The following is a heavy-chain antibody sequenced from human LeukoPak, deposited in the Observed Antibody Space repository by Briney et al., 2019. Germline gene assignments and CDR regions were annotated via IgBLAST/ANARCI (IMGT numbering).Heavy chain of an antibody. V-gene: IGHV7-4-1*02. D-gene: IGHD2-2*01. CDR1: GYTFTSYA. J-gene: IGHJ6*03. CDR2: INTNTGNP. Sequence: ASVKVSCKASGYTFTSYAMNWVRQAPGQGLEWMGWINTNTGNPTYAQGSTGRFVFSLDTSVSTAYLQISSLKAEGTAVYYCARGVPAAIPYYYYYMDVWGKGTTVTVSS. CDR3: ARGVPAAIPYYYYYMDV.